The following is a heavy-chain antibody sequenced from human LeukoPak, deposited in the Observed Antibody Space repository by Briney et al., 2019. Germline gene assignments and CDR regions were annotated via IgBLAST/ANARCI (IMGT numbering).Heavy chain of an antibody. CDR1: GYTFTSYD. CDR3: ARWESSWYPSGMDV. D-gene: IGHD6-13*01. J-gene: IGHJ6*02. CDR2: MNPNSGNT. Sequence: ASVKVSCKASGYTFTSYDINWVRQATGQGLEWMGWMNPNSGNTGYVQKFQGRVTMTRNTSISTAYMELSSLRSEDTAVYYCARWESSWYPSGMDVWGQGTTVTVSS. V-gene: IGHV1-8*01.